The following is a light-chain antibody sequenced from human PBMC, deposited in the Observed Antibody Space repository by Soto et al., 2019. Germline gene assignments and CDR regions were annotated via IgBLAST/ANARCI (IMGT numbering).Light chain of an antibody. Sequence: DIQMTQSPSTLSGSVGDRVTITCRASQTISSWLAWYQQKPGKAPKLLIYKASTLKSGVPARFSGSGFGTEFTLTISSLQSEDFAVYYCQQYNNWPSWTFGQGTKVDI. V-gene: IGKV1-5*03. CDR2: KAS. J-gene: IGKJ1*01. CDR1: QTISSW. CDR3: QQYNNWPSWT.